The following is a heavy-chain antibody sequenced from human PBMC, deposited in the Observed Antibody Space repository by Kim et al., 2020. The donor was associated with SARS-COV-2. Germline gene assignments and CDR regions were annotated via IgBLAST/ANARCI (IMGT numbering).Heavy chain of an antibody. Sequence: GGSLRLSCAASGFTFSSYAMHWVRQAPGKGLEWVAVISYDGSNKYYADSVKGRFTISRDNSKNTLYLQMNSLRAEDTAVYYCASPRGYSDYDNHWFDPWGQGTLVTVSS. CDR1: GFTFSSYA. D-gene: IGHD5-12*01. CDR2: ISYDGSNK. CDR3: ASPRGYSDYDNHWFDP. V-gene: IGHV3-30*04. J-gene: IGHJ5*01.